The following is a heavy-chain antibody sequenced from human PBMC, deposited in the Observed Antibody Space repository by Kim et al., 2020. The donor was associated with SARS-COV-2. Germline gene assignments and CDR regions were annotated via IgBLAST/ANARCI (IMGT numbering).Heavy chain of an antibody. CDR2: TYYRSKWYN. Sequence: SQTLSLTCAISGDSVSSNSAAWNWIRQSPSRGLEWLGRTYYRSKWYNDYALSVKSRITIDPDTSKNQFSLHLNSVTPEDTAVYYCVSRISSPAATGIWGQGTLVTVSS. V-gene: IGHV6-1*01. D-gene: IGHD2-15*01. J-gene: IGHJ4*02. CDR1: GDSVSSNSAA. CDR3: VSRISSPAATGI.